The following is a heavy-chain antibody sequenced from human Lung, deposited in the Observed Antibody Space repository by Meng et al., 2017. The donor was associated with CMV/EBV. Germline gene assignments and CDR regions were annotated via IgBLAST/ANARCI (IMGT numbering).Heavy chain of an antibody. J-gene: IGHJ6*02. Sequence: GGSLRLXCTASGFTFSNSTMSWVRQAPGKGLEWVGFIRSKAFGGTTEYAASVKGRFTISRDDSKGIACLQMNSLKVEDTAVYYCARGTYISGWYYYYYYYAMDVWGQGTXVTVSS. CDR3: ARGTYISGWYYYYYYYAMDV. CDR2: IRSKAFGGTT. D-gene: IGHD6-19*01. V-gene: IGHV3-49*04. CDR1: GFTFSNST.